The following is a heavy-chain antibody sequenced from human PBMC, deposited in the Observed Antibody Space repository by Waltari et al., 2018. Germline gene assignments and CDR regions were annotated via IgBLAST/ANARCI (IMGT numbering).Heavy chain of an antibody. CDR3: VVGGSRGGDEGGY. Sequence: QVQLVESGGGVVQPGRSLRLSCAASGFTFSSYGMHWVRQAPGKGLGGVAVLWYDGINKNNGNSVKGRFTISRDNSKNTLYLQMNSLRAEDTAVYYCVVGGSRGGDEGGYWGQGTLVTVSS. CDR1: GFTFSSYG. J-gene: IGHJ4*02. D-gene: IGHD2-21*02. CDR2: LWYDGINK. V-gene: IGHV3-33*01.